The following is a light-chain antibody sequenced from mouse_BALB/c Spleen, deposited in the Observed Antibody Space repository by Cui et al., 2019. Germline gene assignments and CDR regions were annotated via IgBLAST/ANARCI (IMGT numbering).Light chain of an antibody. V-gene: IGKV4-59*01. CDR2: DTS. CDR3: QQWSSNPPT. CDR1: SSVSY. Sequence: QIVLTHSPAIMSASPGEKVTMTCSASSSVSYMHWYQQKSGTSPKRWIYDTSKLASGVPARFSGSGSGTSYSLTISSMEAEDAATYYCQQWSSNPPTFGSGTKLEIK. J-gene: IGKJ4*01.